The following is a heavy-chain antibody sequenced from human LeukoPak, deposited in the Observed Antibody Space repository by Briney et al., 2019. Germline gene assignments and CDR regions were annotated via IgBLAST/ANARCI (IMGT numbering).Heavy chain of an antibody. J-gene: IGHJ4*02. V-gene: IGHV3-11*04. D-gene: IGHD3-22*01. CDR2: ISSSGSTI. Sequence: GGSLRLSCAASGFTFSDYYMSWIRQAPGKGLEWVSYISSSGSTIYCADSVKGRFTISRDNAKNSLYLQMNSLRAEDTAVYYCARGQSNYYDSSGPVDYWGQGTLVTVSS. CDR1: GFTFSDYY. CDR3: ARGQSNYYDSSGPVDY.